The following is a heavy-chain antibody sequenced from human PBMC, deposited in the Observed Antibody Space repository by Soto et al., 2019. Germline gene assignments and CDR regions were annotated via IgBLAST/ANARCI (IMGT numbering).Heavy chain of an antibody. V-gene: IGHV3-30-3*01. CDR2: ISYDGSNK. CDR3: ARGDSGYSLDY. D-gene: IGHD5-18*01. Sequence: SGFTFSSYAMHWVRQAPGKGLEWVAVISYDGSNKYYADSVKGRFTISRDNSKNTLYLQMNSLRAEDTAVYYCARGDSGYSLDYWGQGTLVTVSS. CDR1: GFTFSSYA. J-gene: IGHJ4*02.